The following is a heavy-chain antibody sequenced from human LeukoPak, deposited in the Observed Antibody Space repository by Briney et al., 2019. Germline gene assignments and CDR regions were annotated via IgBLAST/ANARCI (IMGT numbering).Heavy chain of an antibody. CDR2: INPSGSST. D-gene: IGHD3-10*01. Sequence: ASVKVSCRASGYSFTSHYMHWVRQAPGQGLEWLGLINPSGSSTLYAQKFQGRVTMTTDTSTTTAYMELRSLKSDDTAVYYCARVIPSGRGLFDYWGQGTLVTVSS. V-gene: IGHV1-46*01. J-gene: IGHJ4*02. CDR1: GYSFTSHY. CDR3: ARVIPSGRGLFDY.